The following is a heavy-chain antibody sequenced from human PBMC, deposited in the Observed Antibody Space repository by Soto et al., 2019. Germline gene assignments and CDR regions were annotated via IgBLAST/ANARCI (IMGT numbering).Heavy chain of an antibody. D-gene: IGHD6-19*01. J-gene: IGHJ4*02. CDR1: GLTFSNYW. CDR2: IKQDGREK. CDR3: TKVVGLAGQD. Sequence: EVQLAESGGTLVKPGGYLRLSCAASGLTFSNYWMSWVRQAPGKGLEWVANIKQDGREKYYVDSVRGRFTISRDNAQHSLYLQMSSLRAEATAVYYCTKVVGLAGQDWGQGPLVTVSS. V-gene: IGHV3-7*01.